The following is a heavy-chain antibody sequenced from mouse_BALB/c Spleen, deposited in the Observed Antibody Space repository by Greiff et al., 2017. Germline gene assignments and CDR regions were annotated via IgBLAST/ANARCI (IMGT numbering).Heavy chain of an antibody. V-gene: IGHV5-12-2*01. Sequence: EVQGVESGGGLVQPGGSLKLSCAASGFTFSSYTMSWVRQTPEKRLEWVAYISNGGGSTYYPDTVKGRFTISRDNAKNTLYLQMSSLKSEDTAMYYCARQGYYGLFAYWGQGTLVTVSA. CDR2: ISNGGGST. CDR1: GFTFSSYT. D-gene: IGHD2-1*01. CDR3: ARQGYYGLFAY. J-gene: IGHJ3*01.